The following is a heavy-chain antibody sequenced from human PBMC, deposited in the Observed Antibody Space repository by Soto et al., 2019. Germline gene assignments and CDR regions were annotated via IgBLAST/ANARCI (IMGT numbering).Heavy chain of an antibody. CDR1: GFTVSTYG. Sequence: QVQLVESGGGVVQPGRSLRLSCAVSGFTVSTYGMHWVRQAPGKGLEGVAVISRDGGTKYYADAVKGRFTISSDNSRNTLFLEMNSLRSDDMAVYYCPGEVASGDWGQGTLVTVSS. CDR2: ISRDGGTK. J-gene: IGHJ4*02. D-gene: IGHD3-10*01. CDR3: PGEVASGD. V-gene: IGHV3-30*03.